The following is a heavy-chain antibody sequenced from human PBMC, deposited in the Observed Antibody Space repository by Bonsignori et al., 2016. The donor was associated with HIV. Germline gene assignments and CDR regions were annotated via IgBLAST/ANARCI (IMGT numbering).Heavy chain of an antibody. CDR1: GGSISSGSYY. Sequence: SETLSLTCTVSGGSISSGSYYWSWIRQPAGKGLEWIGRIYASGSTNYNPSLKSRVTISVDTSKNQFSLKLSSVTAADTAVYYCASTLRHEWEITIFGSGYYGFDYWGQGTLVTVSS. D-gene: IGHD3-3*01. J-gene: IGHJ4*02. V-gene: IGHV4-61*02. CDR3: ASTLRHEWEITIFGSGYYGFDY. CDR2: IYASGST.